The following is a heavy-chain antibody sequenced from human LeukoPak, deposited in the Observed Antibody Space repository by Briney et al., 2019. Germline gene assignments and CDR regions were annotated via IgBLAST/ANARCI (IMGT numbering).Heavy chain of an antibody. CDR2: IYYSGGT. V-gene: IGHV4-39*07. D-gene: IGHD1-26*01. CDR1: GGSISSSSYY. J-gene: IGHJ6*03. CDR3: ARVFGGSYYDHYYYYMDV. Sequence: SETLSLTCTVSGGSISSSSYYWGWIRQPPGKGLEWIGSIYYSGGTYYNPSLKSRVTISVDTSKNQFSLKLSSVTAADTAVYYCARVFGGSYYDHYYYYMDVWGKGTTVTVSS.